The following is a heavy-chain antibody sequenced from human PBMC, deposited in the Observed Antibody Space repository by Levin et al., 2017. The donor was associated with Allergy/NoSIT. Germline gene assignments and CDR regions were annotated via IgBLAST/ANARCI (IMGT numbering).Heavy chain of an antibody. D-gene: IGHD6-19*01. Sequence: KVSCKGSGYSFTSYWIGWVRQMPGKGLEWMGIIYPGDSDIRYSPSFQGQVTISADKSISTAYLQWSSLKASDTAMYYCASSVGAVAGGGTLLDYWGQGTLVTVSS. CDR2: IYPGDSDI. CDR1: GYSFTSYW. CDR3: ASSVGAVAGGGTLLDY. J-gene: IGHJ4*02. V-gene: IGHV5-51*01.